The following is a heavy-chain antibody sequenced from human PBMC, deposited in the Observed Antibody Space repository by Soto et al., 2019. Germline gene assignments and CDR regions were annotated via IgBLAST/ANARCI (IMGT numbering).Heavy chain of an antibody. CDR2: IVVGSGNT. J-gene: IGHJ6*02. Sequence: SVNVSCKASGFTFTSSSVQWVRQARGQRLEWIGWIVVGSGNTNYAQKFQERVTITRDMSTSTAYMELSSLRSEDTAVYYCAAGYCGSTSCYRSYYYYGMDVWGQGTTVTVSS. CDR3: AAGYCGSTSCYRSYYYYGMDV. D-gene: IGHD2-2*02. V-gene: IGHV1-58*01. CDR1: GFTFTSSS.